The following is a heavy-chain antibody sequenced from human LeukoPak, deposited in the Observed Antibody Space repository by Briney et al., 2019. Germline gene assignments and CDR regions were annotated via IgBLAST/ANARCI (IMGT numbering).Heavy chain of an antibody. CDR1: GYTFTSYD. V-gene: IGHV7-4-1*02. D-gene: IGHD5-18*01. J-gene: IGHJ4*02. CDR2: INTNTGNP. Sequence: ASVKVSCKTSGYTFTSYDLNWVRQATGQGLEWMGWINTNTGNPAYAQGFTGRFVFSLDTSVSTAYLQISSLKADDTAVYYCAREVAIGRAAMEGLLHWGQGTLVTVSS. CDR3: AREVAIGRAAMEGLLH.